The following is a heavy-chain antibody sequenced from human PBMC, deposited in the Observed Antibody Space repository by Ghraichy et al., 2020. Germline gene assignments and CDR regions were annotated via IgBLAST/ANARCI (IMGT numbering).Heavy chain of an antibody. D-gene: IGHD1-26*01. CDR2: INPNSGGT. J-gene: IGHJ6*02. Sequence: ASVKVSCKASGYTFTGYYMHWVRQAPGQGLEWMGWINPNSGGTNYAQKFQGRVTMTRDTSISTAYMELSRLRSDDTAVYYCATLERGSYEYYYYGMDVWGQGTTVTVSS. CDR3: ATLERGSYEYYYYGMDV. CDR1: GYTFTGYY. V-gene: IGHV1-2*02.